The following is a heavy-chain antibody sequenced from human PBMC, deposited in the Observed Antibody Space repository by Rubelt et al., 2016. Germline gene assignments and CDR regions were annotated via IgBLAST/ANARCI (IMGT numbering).Heavy chain of an antibody. CDR1: GFTVSSNY. CDR3: AKDLADVVVPALRSNWFDP. J-gene: IGHJ5*02. CDR2: IYSGGST. D-gene: IGHD2-2*01. Sequence: GGGLVQPGGSLRLSCAASGFTVSSNYMSWVRQAPGKGLEWVSVIYSGGSTYYADSVKGRFTISRDNSKNTLYLQMNSLRAEDTAVYYCAKDLADVVVPALRSNWFDPWGQGTLVTVSS. V-gene: IGHV3-66*01.